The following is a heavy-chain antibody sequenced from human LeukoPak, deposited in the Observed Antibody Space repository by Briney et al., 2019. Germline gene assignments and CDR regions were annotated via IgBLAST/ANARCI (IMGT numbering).Heavy chain of an antibody. CDR2: IIPIFGTA. CDR1: GGTFSSYA. Sequence: ASVKVSCKASGGTFSSYAISWVRQAPGQGLEWMGGIIPIFGTANYAQKFQGRVTITADESTSTAYMELSSLRSEDTAVYYCARDRSPDCSSTSCYTSDYWGQGTLVTVSS. CDR3: ARDRSPDCSSTSCYTSDY. J-gene: IGHJ4*02. D-gene: IGHD2-2*02. V-gene: IGHV1-69*13.